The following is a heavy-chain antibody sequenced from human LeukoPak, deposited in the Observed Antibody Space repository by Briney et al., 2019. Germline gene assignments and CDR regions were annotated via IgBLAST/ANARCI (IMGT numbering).Heavy chain of an antibody. D-gene: IGHD1-1*01. CDR2: ISSSSSTI. J-gene: IGHJ5*02. CDR1: GFTFSSYS. V-gene: IGHV3-48*01. CDR3: AREWYNWNDEDRDQFDP. Sequence: PGGSLRLSCAASGFTFSSYSMNWVRQAPGKGLEWVSYISSSSSTIYYADSVKGRFTISRDNAKNSLYLQMNSLRAEDTAVYYCAREWYNWNDEDRDQFDPWGQGTLVTVSS.